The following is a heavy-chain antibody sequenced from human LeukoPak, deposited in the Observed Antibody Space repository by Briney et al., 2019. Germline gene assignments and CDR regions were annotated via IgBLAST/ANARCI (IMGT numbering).Heavy chain of an antibody. J-gene: IGHJ4*02. Sequence: SETLSLTCTVSGGSVSSSSYYWGWIRQPPGKGLEWIGSIYYSGSTYYNPSLKSRVTISVDTSKNQFSLKLSSVTAADTAVYYCGNYGGETFSFDYWGQGTLVTVSS. CDR1: GGSVSSSSYY. D-gene: IGHD3-16*01. CDR2: IYYSGST. V-gene: IGHV4-39*01. CDR3: GNYGGETFSFDY.